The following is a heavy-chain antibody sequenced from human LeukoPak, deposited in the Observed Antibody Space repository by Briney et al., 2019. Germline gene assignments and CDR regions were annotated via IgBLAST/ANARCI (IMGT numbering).Heavy chain of an antibody. CDR1: GYTFTSYA. CDR3: ARVKYSSSWYFDY. D-gene: IGHD6-13*01. J-gene: IGHJ4*02. V-gene: IGHV1-3*03. CDR2: INAGNGNT. Sequence: GASVKVSCKASGYTFTSYAMHWVRQAPGQRLEWMGWINAGNGNTKYSQEFRGRVTITRDTSASTAYMELSSLRSEDMAVYYCARVKYSSSWYFDYWGQGTLVTVSS.